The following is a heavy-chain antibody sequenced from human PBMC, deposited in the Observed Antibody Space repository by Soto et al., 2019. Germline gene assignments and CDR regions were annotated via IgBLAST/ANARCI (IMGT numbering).Heavy chain of an antibody. V-gene: IGHV5-51*01. CDR1: GYSFSTNW. J-gene: IGHJ6*02. Sequence: GESLKISCKGSGYSFSTNWIAWVRQMPGKGLEWMGMIYPGDSDTRYSPSFQGQVTISADKSISTTYLQWSSLKASGTAMYYCAGGFQIPAPRGYYYYGMDVWGQGTTVTVSS. CDR3: AGGFQIPAPRGYYYYGMDV. CDR2: IYPGDSDT. D-gene: IGHD2-2*01.